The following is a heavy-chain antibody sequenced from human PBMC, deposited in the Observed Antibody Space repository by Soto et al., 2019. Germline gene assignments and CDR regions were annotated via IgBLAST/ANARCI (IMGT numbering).Heavy chain of an antibody. D-gene: IGHD6-13*01. Sequence: PSETLSLTCSVSDGSVNSGNYYWTWIRQPPGKGLERIGYIHSSGSTLYSPSLKSRVIISVDTSMNQFSLKVNSLTAADTAVYYCARDALALFDSWGQGTLVTVSS. CDR3: ARDALALFDS. CDR2: IHSSGST. V-gene: IGHV4-61*01. J-gene: IGHJ4*02. CDR1: DGSVNSGNYY.